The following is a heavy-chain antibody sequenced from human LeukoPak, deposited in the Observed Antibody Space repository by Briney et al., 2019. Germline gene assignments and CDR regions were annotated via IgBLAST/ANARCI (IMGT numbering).Heavy chain of an antibody. J-gene: IGHJ3*02. CDR3: ARQSLDAFDI. V-gene: IGHV4-59*08. Sequence: NPSETLSLTCTVSGGSINNYFWSWIRQPPGKGLEWIGYIYYSGSTNYNPSLKSRVTISVDSSKNQFSLWLSSVTAADTAVYYCARQSLDAFDIWGQGTMVTVSS. CDR2: IYYSGST. CDR1: GGSINNYF.